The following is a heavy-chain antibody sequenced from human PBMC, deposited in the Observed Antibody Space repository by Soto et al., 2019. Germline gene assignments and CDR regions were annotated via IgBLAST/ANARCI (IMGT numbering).Heavy chain of an antibody. CDR3: ARDVLRFLELLLPSGDAFDI. D-gene: IGHD3-3*01. Sequence: ASVKVSCKASGYTFTSYGISWVRQAPGQGLEWMGWISAYNGNTNYAQKLQGRVTMTTDTSTSTAYMELRSLRSDDTAVYYCARDVLRFLELLLPSGDAFDIWGQGTMVTVSS. CDR1: GYTFTSYG. J-gene: IGHJ3*02. V-gene: IGHV1-18*01. CDR2: ISAYNGNT.